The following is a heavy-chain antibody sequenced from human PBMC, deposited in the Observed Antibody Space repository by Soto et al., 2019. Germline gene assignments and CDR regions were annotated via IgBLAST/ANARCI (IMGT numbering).Heavy chain of an antibody. J-gene: IGHJ3*02. V-gene: IGHV4-39*01. CDR2: IYYRGST. Sequence: SETLSLTCTVSGGSISSSSYYWGWIRQPPGKGLEWIGSIYYRGSTYYNPSLKSRVTISVDTSKNQFSLKLSSVTAADTAVYYCARQQEEADAFDIWGQGTMVTVSS. CDR3: ARQQEEADAFDI. CDR1: GGSISSSSYY.